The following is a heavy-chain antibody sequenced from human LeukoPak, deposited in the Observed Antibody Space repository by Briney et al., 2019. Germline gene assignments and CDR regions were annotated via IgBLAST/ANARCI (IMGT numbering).Heavy chain of an antibody. CDR1: GFTFKDYA. CDR2: ITAGGGDT. V-gene: IGHV3-23*01. CDR3: AKGSRDSRPYYFDF. Sequence: GGSLRLSCAASGFTFKDYAMSWVRQAPGKGLEWVSAITAGGGDTYHADSVKGRFTISRDNSKNTLYLEMNSLGVEDSAIYYCAKGSRDSRPYYFDFWGQGTLVTVPS. J-gene: IGHJ4*02. D-gene: IGHD5-24*01.